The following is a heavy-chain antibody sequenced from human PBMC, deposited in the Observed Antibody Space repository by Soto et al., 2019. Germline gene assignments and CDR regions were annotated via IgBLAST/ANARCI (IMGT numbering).Heavy chain of an antibody. D-gene: IGHD3-16*01. V-gene: IGHV3-33*01. Sequence: QVQLVESGGGVVQPGRSLRLSCAASGFTFSSYGMHWVRQAPGKGLEWVAVIWYDGSNKYYADSVKGRFTISRDNSKNTLYLQMNSLRAEDTAVYYCARGSGTPKITFGGADINRGIDYWGQGTLVTVSS. CDR3: ARGSGTPKITFGGADINRGIDY. CDR1: GFTFSSYG. CDR2: IWYDGSNK. J-gene: IGHJ4*02.